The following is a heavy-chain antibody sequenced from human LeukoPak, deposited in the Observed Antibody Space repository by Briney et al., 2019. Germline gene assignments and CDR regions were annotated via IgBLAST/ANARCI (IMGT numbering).Heavy chain of an antibody. CDR1: GYTFTSYY. J-gene: IGHJ2*01. D-gene: IGHD5-24*01. CDR2: INPSGGST. CDR3: ARDLRRDVYNRDWYFDL. V-gene: IGHV1-46*01. Sequence: ASVKVSCKASGYTFTSYYIHWVRQAPGQGLEWMGMINPSGGSTTYAQEFQGRVTLTRDTSTSTVSLEVSSLRSEDTAVYFCARDLRRDVYNRDWYFDLWGRGTLVTVSS.